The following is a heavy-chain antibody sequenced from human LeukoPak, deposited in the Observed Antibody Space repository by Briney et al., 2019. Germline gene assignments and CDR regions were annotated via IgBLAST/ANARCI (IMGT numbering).Heavy chain of an antibody. CDR2: ISGSGGST. CDR3: AKDQYDFWSGYYIFDY. Sequence: GGSLRLSCAASGFTFSSYAMSWVRQAPGKGLEWVSAISGSGGSTYYADSVKGRFTISRDNSKNTLYLQMNSLRAKDTAVYYCAKDQYDFWSGYYIFDYWGQGTLVTVSS. J-gene: IGHJ4*02. D-gene: IGHD3-3*01. CDR1: GFTFSSYA. V-gene: IGHV3-23*01.